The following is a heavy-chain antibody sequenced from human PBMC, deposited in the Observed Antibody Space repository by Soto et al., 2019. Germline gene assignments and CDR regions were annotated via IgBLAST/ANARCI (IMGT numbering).Heavy chain of an antibody. CDR3: ARSGGRSYN. J-gene: IGHJ4*02. Sequence: GSLRLSCAASGFTFSSYAMHWVRQAPGKGLEWVAVISYDGSNKYYADSVKGRFTISRDNSKNTLYLQMNSLRAEDTAVYYCARSGGRSYNWGQGTLVTVSS. D-gene: IGHD1-1*01. V-gene: IGHV3-30-3*01. CDR2: ISYDGSNK. CDR1: GFTFSSYA.